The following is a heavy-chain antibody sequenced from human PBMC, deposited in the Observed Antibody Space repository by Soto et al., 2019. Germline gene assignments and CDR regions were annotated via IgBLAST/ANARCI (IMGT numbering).Heavy chain of an antibody. Sequence: ASVKVSCKTSGYTFTRNGISWVRQAPGQGLEWMGWISPKSGRINYAQKFQGRVIMTTDTPTSTAYMELRSLRSDDTAVYYCVKDGDSNSWPSRDVWGPGTTVTVSS. D-gene: IGHD3-22*01. J-gene: IGHJ6*02. CDR2: ISPKSGRI. CDR1: GYTFTRNG. V-gene: IGHV1-18*01. CDR3: VKDGDSNSWPSRDV.